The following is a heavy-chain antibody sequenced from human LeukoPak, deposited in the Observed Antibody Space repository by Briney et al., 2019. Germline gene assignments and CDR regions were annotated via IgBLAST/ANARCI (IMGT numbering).Heavy chain of an antibody. CDR1: GGSFSGYY. V-gene: IGHV4-34*01. D-gene: IGHD6-13*01. J-gene: IGHJ5*02. CDR3: ARGSWYLLNWFDP. CDR2: INHSGST. Sequence: SETLSLTCAVYGGSFSGYYWSWIRQPPGKGLEWIGEINHSGSTNYNPSLKSRVTISVDTSKNQFSLKLSSVTAADTAVYYCARGSWYLLNWFDPWGQGTLVTVSS.